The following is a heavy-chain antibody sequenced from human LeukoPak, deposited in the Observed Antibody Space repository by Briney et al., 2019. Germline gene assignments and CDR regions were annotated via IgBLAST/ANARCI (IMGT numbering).Heavy chain of an antibody. J-gene: IGHJ4*02. CDR3: ARTAARRFDY. CDR1: GYTFPSYF. Sequence: ASVKVSCKASGYTFPSYFMHWVRQAPGQGLEWMGIINPTGGSTTYAQKFQGRVTMTRDTSTSTVYMELSSLRSDDTTVYYCARTAARRFDYWGQGTLVTVSS. D-gene: IGHD6-6*01. CDR2: INPTGGST. V-gene: IGHV1-46*01.